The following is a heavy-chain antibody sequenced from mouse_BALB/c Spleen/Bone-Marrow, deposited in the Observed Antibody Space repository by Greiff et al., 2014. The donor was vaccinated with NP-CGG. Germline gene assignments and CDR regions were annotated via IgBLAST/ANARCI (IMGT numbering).Heavy chain of an antibody. J-gene: IGHJ4*01. V-gene: IGHV1S29*02. CDR3: ARDYYGSSYGVMDY. CDR1: GYSFTGYN. CDR2: IDPNYGGT. D-gene: IGHD1-1*01. Sequence: VQLQQSGPELVKPGASVKISCKASGYSFTGYNMNWMKQSNGKSLEWIGNIDPNYGGTNYNQKFKGKATLTVDKSSSTAYMQLKSLTSEDSAVYYCARDYYGSSYGVMDYWGQGTSVTVSS.